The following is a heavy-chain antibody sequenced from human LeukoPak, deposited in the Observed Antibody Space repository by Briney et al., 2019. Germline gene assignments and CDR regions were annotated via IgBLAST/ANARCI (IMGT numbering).Heavy chain of an antibody. CDR1: GGSISSGGYY. CDR2: IYYSGST. CDR3: ARVYQTSGWNYYYGMDV. J-gene: IGHJ6*02. D-gene: IGHD3-22*01. Sequence: PSETLSLTCTVSGGSISSGGYYWSWIRQHPGKGLEWIGYIYYSGSTYYNPSLKSRVTISVDTSKNQFSLKLSSVTAADTAVYYCARVYQTSGWNYYYGMDVWGQGTTVTVSS. V-gene: IGHV4-31*03.